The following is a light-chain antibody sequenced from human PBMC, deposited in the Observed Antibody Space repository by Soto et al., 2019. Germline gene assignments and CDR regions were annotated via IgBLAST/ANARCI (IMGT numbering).Light chain of an antibody. CDR2: DVS. V-gene: IGLV2-14*01. CDR1: SSDVGGYNY. J-gene: IGLJ1*01. CDR3: SSYTSSSTSYV. Sequence: QSALTQPASVSGSPGQSITISCTGTSSDVGGYNYVSWYQQHPGKAPKLMIYDVSNRPSGVSNRFSGSKSGNTASLTISGLQAEDEDDYYCSSYTSSSTSYVFGTGAMVTVL.